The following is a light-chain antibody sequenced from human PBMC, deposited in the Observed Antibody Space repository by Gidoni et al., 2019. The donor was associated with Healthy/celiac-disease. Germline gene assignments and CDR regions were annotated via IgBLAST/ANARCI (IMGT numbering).Light chain of an antibody. Sequence: DVEMTQSPSSLSASVGDRVTITCRARQGISNYLDWYQQKPGKVHKLLNYAASTLQSVVPYRVSGRGSGTEFTPTISSLQPEEAATDYCQKNNSAPYTFGQGTKLEIK. CDR2: AAS. V-gene: IGKV1-27*01. J-gene: IGKJ2*01. CDR3: QKNNSAPYT. CDR1: QGISNY.